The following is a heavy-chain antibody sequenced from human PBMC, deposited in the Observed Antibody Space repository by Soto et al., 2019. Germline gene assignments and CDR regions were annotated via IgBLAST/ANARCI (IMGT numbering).Heavy chain of an antibody. D-gene: IGHD3-9*01. CDR3: ARAIRSPDFYFHGMDV. CDR1: GYTFTSYG. V-gene: IGHV1-18*04. J-gene: IGHJ6*02. Sequence: ASVKVSCKASGYTFTSYGISWVRQAPGQGLEWMGWISAKKGNTKYAQKFQGRVTMTTDTSTSTAYMELRSLRSDDTAVYHCARAIRSPDFYFHGMDVWG. CDR2: ISAKKGNT.